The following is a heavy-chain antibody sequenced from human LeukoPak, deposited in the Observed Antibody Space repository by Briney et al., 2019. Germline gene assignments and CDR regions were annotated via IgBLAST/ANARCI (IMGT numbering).Heavy chain of an antibody. CDR2: IYYSGST. Sequence: SETLSLTCTVSGGSISSYYWSWMRQPPGKGLEWIGYIYYSGSTNYNPSPKSRVTISVDTSKNQFSLKLSSVTAADTAVYYCARTKYYYGSGSSFYWFDPWGQGTLVTVSS. D-gene: IGHD3-10*01. V-gene: IGHV4-59*12. CDR3: ARTKYYYGSGSSFYWFDP. J-gene: IGHJ5*02. CDR1: GGSISSYY.